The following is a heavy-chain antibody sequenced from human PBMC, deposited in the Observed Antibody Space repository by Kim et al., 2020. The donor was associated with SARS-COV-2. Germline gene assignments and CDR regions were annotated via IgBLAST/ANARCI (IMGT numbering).Heavy chain of an antibody. J-gene: IGHJ6*02. V-gene: IGHV3-48*02. CDR2: ISSSSSTI. CDR1: EFTFSTYS. Sequence: GGSLRLSCAASEFTFSTYSMNWVRQAPGKGLEWVSYISSSSSTIYYADSVKGRFTISRDNAKTSLYLQMNSLRDEDTAVYYCAMETTGASPDMHVWGQGTTVTVSS. CDR3: AMETTGASPDMHV. D-gene: IGHD4-17*01.